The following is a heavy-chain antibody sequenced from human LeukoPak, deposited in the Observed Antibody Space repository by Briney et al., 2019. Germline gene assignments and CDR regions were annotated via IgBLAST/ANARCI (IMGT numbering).Heavy chain of an antibody. CDR1: GGTFSSYA. D-gene: IGHD6-13*01. Sequence: ASVKVSCKASGGTFSSYAISWVRQAPGQGLEWMGRIIPILGIANYAQKFQGRVTITADKSTSTAYMELSSLRSEDTAMYYCARDGTGYSSSWYAFDIWGQGTMVTVSS. J-gene: IGHJ3*02. V-gene: IGHV1-69*04. CDR3: ARDGTGYSSSWYAFDI. CDR2: IIPILGIA.